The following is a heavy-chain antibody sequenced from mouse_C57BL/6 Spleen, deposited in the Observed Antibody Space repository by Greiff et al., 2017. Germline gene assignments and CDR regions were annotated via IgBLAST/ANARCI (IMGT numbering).Heavy chain of an antibody. V-gene: IGHV1-55*01. Sequence: QVQLQQPGAELVKPGASVKMSCKASGYTFTSYWITWVKQRPGQGLEWIGDIYPGSGSTNYNEKFKSKATLTVDTSSSTAYMQLSSLTSEDSAVYDCASLYDYATYFDYWGQGTTLTVSS. CDR3: ASLYDYATYFDY. CDR2: IYPGSGST. D-gene: IGHD2-4*01. CDR1: GYTFTSYW. J-gene: IGHJ2*01.